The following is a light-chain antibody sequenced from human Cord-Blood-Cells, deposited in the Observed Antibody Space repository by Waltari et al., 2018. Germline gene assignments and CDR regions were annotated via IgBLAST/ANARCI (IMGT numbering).Light chain of an antibody. CDR1: QDISNY. V-gene: IGKV1-33*01. CDR2: DAS. J-gene: IGKJ2*01. Sequence: DIQMTKSPSSLSASVGDSVTITCQASQDISNYLNWYQQKPGKAPKLLIYDASNLETGVPSRFSGSGSGTDFTFTISSLQPEDIATYYCQQYDNLPPYTFGQGTKLEIK. CDR3: QQYDNLPPYT.